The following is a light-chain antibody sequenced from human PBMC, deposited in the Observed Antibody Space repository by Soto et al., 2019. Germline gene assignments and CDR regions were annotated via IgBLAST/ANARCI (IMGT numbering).Light chain of an antibody. CDR2: STN. J-gene: IGLJ3*02. CDR3: VLYMGSGIWV. Sequence: QTVVTQEPSFSVSPGGTVTLTCGLSSGSVSTSYYPSWYQQTPGQAPRTLIYSTNTRSSGVPDRFSGSILGNKAALTITGGQADDESDYYCVLYMGSGIWVFGEGTKLTVL. V-gene: IGLV8-61*01. CDR1: SGSVSTSYY.